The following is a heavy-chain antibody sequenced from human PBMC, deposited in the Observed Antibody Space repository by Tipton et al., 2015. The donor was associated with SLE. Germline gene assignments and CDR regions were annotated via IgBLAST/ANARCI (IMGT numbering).Heavy chain of an antibody. Sequence: SLRLSCAASGLTVSSNYMSWVRQAPGKGLEWVSVIYSGGTTYYADSVKGRFTISRHNSKNTLYLQMNSLRAEDTAVYYCARDLGYCSSTSCYNYWGQGTLVTVSS. V-gene: IGHV3-53*04. CDR3: ARDLGYCSSTSCYNY. D-gene: IGHD2-2*02. CDR2: IYSGGTT. J-gene: IGHJ4*02. CDR1: GLTVSSNY.